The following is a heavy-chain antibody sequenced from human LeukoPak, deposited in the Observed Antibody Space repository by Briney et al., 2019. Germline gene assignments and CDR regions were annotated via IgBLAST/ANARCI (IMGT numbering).Heavy chain of an antibody. J-gene: IGHJ4*02. Sequence: ASVKVSCKASGYTFTSYDINWVRQATGQGLEWMGWMNPNSGNTGYARKFQGRVTITRNTSISTAYMELSSLRSEDTAVYYCARVDTAMASDYWGQGTLVTVSS. CDR3: ARVDTAMASDY. V-gene: IGHV1-8*03. CDR2: MNPNSGNT. CDR1: GYTFTSYD. D-gene: IGHD5-18*01.